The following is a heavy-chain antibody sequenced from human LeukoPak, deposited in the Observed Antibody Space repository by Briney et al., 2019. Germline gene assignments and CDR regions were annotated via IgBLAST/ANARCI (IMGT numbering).Heavy chain of an antibody. Sequence: GASVKVSCKASGGTFSGYAISWVRQAPGQGLEWMGWISVYNGNTNFAQKVQGRVTMTTDTSTSTAYMELRSLRSDDTAMYYCARVSSSGGGFDPWGQGTLVTVSA. CDR3: ARVSSSGGGFDP. J-gene: IGHJ5*02. CDR2: ISVYNGNT. D-gene: IGHD3-22*01. V-gene: IGHV1-18*01. CDR1: GGTFSGYA.